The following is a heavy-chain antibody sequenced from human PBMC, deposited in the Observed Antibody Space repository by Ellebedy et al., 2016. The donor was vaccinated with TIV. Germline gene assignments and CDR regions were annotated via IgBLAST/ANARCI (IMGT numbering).Heavy chain of an antibody. D-gene: IGHD3-22*01. CDR2: VYSNGRT. Sequence: MPGGSLRLSCAVTGGSINTYYWSWIRQPPGKGLEWIGYVYSNGRTLYSPSLKSRVTISVDTSKNQFSLKVTSVTSADTARYYCARHGMIGVAAGWFDPWGQGTLVTVST. V-gene: IGHV4-59*08. CDR1: GGSINTYY. CDR3: ARHGMIGVAAGWFDP. J-gene: IGHJ5*02.